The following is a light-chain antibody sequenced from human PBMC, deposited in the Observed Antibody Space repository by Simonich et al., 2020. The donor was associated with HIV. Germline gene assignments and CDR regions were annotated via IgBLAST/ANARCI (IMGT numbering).Light chain of an antibody. CDR1: SSNIGSNP. Sequence: QSVLTQPPSASGTPGQRVTISCSGSSSNIGSNPVNWYQQLPGTAPKLLMYSNKQRPSGVPDRISGAKSGTSASLAISGLQSEDEADYYCEVWDDSLNGRVFGGGTKVTVL. CDR2: SNK. J-gene: IGLJ3*02. V-gene: IGLV1-44*01. CDR3: EVWDDSLNGRV.